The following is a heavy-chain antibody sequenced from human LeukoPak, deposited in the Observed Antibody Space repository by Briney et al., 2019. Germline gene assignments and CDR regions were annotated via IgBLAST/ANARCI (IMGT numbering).Heavy chain of an antibody. V-gene: IGHV3-74*01. D-gene: IGHD6-19*01. Sequence: GGSLRLSCAASGFTFGTYNMNWVRQAPGKGLVWVSRINTYGSDTSYADSVKGRFTISRDNAKNTLYLQMNSLRAEDTAVYYCARGDLVSSGWYWYFDNWGQGTLVTVSS. J-gene: IGHJ4*02. CDR3: ARGDLVSSGWYWYFDN. CDR2: INTYGSDT. CDR1: GFTFGTYN.